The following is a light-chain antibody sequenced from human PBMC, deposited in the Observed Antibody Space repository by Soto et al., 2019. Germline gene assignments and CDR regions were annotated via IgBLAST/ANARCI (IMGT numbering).Light chain of an antibody. V-gene: IGLV2-8*01. CDR1: NIDSGASNS. CDR3: GSKAGSNKHVV. J-gene: IGLJ2*01. Sequence: QSVLTQPPSASGSPGQSVTISCAGSNIDSGASNSVSWYQQHPGKAPKLLISEVTKRPSGVPDRFSGSKSGNTASLTVSGLQAEDEADYYCGSKAGSNKHVVYGGGTKLTVL. CDR2: EVT.